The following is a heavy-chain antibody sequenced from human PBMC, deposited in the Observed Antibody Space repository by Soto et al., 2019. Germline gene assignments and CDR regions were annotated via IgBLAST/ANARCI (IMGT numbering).Heavy chain of an antibody. CDR1: GFTFSSYN. V-gene: IGHV3-48*01. CDR2: ISTRSSTI. Sequence: EVQLVESEGGWVQPGGSLRLSCTASGFTFSSYNMNWVRQAPGKGLEWVSYISTRSSTIYYADSVMGRFTISRDNAKNSLYLQMNSLRADDTAVYYCARDPFSYCCGGTCYSVSWGQGTLVTVSS. D-gene: IGHD2-15*01. J-gene: IGHJ5*02. CDR3: ARDPFSYCCGGTCYSVS.